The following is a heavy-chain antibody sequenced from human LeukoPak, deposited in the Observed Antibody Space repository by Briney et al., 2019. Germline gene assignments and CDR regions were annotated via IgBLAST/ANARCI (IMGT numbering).Heavy chain of an antibody. J-gene: IGHJ4*02. CDR2: IYYSGNT. D-gene: IGHD4-17*01. CDR1: NGSISSGGYY. Sequence: SQTLSLTCTVSNGSISSGGYYWSWIRQHPGKGLEWIAYIYYSGNTYYNPSLKSRVTISVDTSKNQFSLKLSSVTAADTAVYYCARVYYGDYRYFDYWGQGTLVIVSS. CDR3: ARVYYGDYRYFDY. V-gene: IGHV4-31*03.